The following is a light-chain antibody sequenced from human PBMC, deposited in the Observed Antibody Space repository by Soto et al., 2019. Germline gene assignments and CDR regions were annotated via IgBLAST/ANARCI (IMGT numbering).Light chain of an antibody. CDR2: GAS. CDR3: QQYNDWRYT. J-gene: IGKJ2*01. V-gene: IGKV3-15*01. CDR1: QSISSS. Sequence: EIVMTQSPATLSVSPGERATLSCWVSQSISSSLAWYQLKPGQAPRLLIYGASTRATGIPARFSGSGSGTDFTLTISSLQSEDFAIYYCQQYNDWRYTFGPGTKLEIK.